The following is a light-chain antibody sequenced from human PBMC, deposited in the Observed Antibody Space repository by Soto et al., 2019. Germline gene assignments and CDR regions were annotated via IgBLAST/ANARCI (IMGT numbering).Light chain of an antibody. V-gene: IGKV3-15*01. CDR1: QSFKTN. Sequence: IVMTQSPGTLSVSPGERATLSCRASQSFKTNLAWYQQKPGQPPRLLIYGASTRATGIPARFSASGSGSGSGTEFTLTINSLQSEDFAVYYCQQYSNWPWTFGQGTKVEIK. CDR2: GAS. CDR3: QQYSNWPWT. J-gene: IGKJ1*01.